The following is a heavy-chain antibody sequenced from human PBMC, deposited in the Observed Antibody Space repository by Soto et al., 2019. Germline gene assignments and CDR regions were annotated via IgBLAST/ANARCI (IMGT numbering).Heavy chain of an antibody. CDR3: ARVEARTDEDFDI. Sequence: QVQWVESGGGVVQPGQSLRLSCAASGFSVSNYGMHWVRQAPGKGLEWVAVVWKDGNTKHYGDSVKGRFTISRDNFKNSLYPPLSSPSGQAPAVYYCARVEARTDEDFDIWGQGTRVTVSS. J-gene: IGHJ3*02. CDR2: VWKDGNTK. V-gene: IGHV3-33*01. CDR1: GFSVSNYG.